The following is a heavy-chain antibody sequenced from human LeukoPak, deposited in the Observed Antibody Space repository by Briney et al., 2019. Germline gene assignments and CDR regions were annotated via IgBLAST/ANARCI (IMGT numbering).Heavy chain of an antibody. CDR2: INHSGST. J-gene: IGHJ4*02. CDR3: ARRVRSGSPFDY. V-gene: IGHV4-34*01. CDR1: GGSFSGYY. Sequence: NPSETLSLTCAVYGGSFSGYYWSWVRQPPGKGLEWIGEINHSGSTNYNPSLKSRVTISVDTSKNQFSLKLSSVTAADTAVYYCARRVRSGSPFDYWGQGTLVTVSS. D-gene: IGHD1-26*01.